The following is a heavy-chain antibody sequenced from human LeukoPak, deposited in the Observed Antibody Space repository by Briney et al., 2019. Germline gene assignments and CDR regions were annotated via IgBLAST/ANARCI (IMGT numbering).Heavy chain of an antibody. Sequence: PAGGSLRLSCAASGFTFSSYEMNWVRQAPGKGLEWVSYISSSGSTIYYADSVKGRFTISRDNAKNSLYLQMNSLRAEDTAIYYCATYRQVLLPFESWGQGTLVTVSS. V-gene: IGHV3-48*03. CDR3: ATYRQVLLPFES. CDR2: ISSSGSTI. J-gene: IGHJ4*02. D-gene: IGHD2/OR15-2a*01. CDR1: GFTFSSYE.